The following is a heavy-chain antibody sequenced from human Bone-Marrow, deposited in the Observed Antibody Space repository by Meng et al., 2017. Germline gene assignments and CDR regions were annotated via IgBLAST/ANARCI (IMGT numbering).Heavy chain of an antibody. D-gene: IGHD3-10*01. CDR2: INPNSGGT. CDR3: ARAYGSGSYLRAYYFDY. Sequence: QVQLVQSGADVKKPGASVKVSCKASGYTFTGYYMHWVRQAPGQGLEWMGRINPNSGGTNYAQKFQGRATMTRDTSISTAYMELSRLRSDDTAVYYCARAYGSGSYLRAYYFDYWGQGTLVTVSS. CDR1: GYTFTGYY. J-gene: IGHJ4*02. V-gene: IGHV1-2*06.